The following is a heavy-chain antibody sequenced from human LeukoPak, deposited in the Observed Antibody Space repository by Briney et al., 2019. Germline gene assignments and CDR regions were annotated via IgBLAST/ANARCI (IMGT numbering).Heavy chain of an antibody. J-gene: IGHJ3*02. D-gene: IGHD3-22*01. CDR3: ARDRKSITMLVVATDAFDI. Sequence: GASVKVSCKASGYTFTGYYMNWVPQAPGQGLEWMGWINPNSGGTNYAQKFQGRVTMTRDTSISTAYMELSRLRSDDTAVYYCARDRKSITMLVVATDAFDIWGQGTMVTVSS. CDR2: INPNSGGT. CDR1: GYTFTGYY. V-gene: IGHV1-2*02.